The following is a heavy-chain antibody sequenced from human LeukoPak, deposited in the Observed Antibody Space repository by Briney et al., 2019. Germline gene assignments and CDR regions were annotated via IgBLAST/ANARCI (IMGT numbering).Heavy chain of an antibody. J-gene: IGHJ5*02. Sequence: PSETLSLTCTVSGGSISSGSYYWSWIRQPAGKGLEWIGRIYTSGSTNYNPSLKSRVTMSVDTSKNQFSLKLSSVTAADTAVYYCAREGLPSGNSGYVEYNWFDPWGQGTLVTVSS. CDR1: GGSISSGSYY. CDR3: AREGLPSGNSGYVEYNWFDP. V-gene: IGHV4-61*02. CDR2: IYTSGST. D-gene: IGHD5-12*01.